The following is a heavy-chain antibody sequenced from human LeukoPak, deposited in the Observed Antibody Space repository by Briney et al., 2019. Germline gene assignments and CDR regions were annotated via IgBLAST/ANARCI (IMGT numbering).Heavy chain of an antibody. D-gene: IGHD5-18*01. J-gene: IGHJ4*02. CDR2: IIPIFGSA. CDR3: ARERGYSYGLLGY. V-gene: IGHV1-69*05. Sequence: ASVKVSCKASGGTFSSYAISWVRQAPGQGLEWMGGIIPIFGSANYAQKFQGRVTITTDESTSTAYMELSSLRSEDTAVYYCARERGYSYGLLGYWGQGTLVTVSS. CDR1: GGTFSSYA.